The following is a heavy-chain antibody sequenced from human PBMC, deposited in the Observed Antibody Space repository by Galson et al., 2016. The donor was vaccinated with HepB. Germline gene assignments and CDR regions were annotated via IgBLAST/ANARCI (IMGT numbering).Heavy chain of an antibody. CDR2: ISGNGDSR. D-gene: IGHD6-13*01. V-gene: IGHV3-23*01. Sequence: SLRLSCAASEFSFGTFAMSWVRQAPGKGLEWVSAISGNGDSRYYADSVKGRFTISRDNSKNTLDLQMDTLTAEDTAVYYCARPRAAGYVYYYYGLDVWGQGTPVTVSS. J-gene: IGHJ6*02. CDR3: ARPRAAGYVYYYYGLDV. CDR1: EFSFGTFA.